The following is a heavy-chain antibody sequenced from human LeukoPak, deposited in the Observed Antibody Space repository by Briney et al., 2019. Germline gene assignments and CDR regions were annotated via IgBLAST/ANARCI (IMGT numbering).Heavy chain of an antibody. CDR1: GFTFSSYA. J-gene: IGHJ3*02. V-gene: IGHV3-23*01. D-gene: IGHD5-24*01. CDR2: ISGSGGST. Sequence: PGGSLRLSCAASGFTFSSYAMCWVRQAPGKGLEWVSAISGSGGSTYYADSVKGRFTISRDNSKNTLYLQMNSLRAEDTAVYYCAKDNGRDGYNYDAFDIWGQGTMVTVSS. CDR3: AKDNGRDGYNYDAFDI.